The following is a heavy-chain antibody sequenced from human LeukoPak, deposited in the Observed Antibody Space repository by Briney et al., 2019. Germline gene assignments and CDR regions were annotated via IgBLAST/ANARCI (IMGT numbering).Heavy chain of an antibody. Sequence: SETLSLTCTVSGGSISSYYWSWIRQPPGKGLEWIGYIYYSGSTNYNPSLKSRVTISVDTSKNQFSLKLSSVTAADTAVYYCARLTHYGSLRGFDPWGQGTLVTVSS. CDR1: GGSISSYY. V-gene: IGHV4-59*08. CDR3: ARLTHYGSLRGFDP. D-gene: IGHD1-26*01. J-gene: IGHJ5*02. CDR2: IYYSGST.